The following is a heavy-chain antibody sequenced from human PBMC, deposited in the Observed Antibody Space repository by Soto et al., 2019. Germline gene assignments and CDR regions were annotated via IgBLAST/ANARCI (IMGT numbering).Heavy chain of an antibody. Sequence: QLQLQESGPGLVKPSETLSLTCTVSGGSISSSSYYWGWIRQPPGKGLEWIGSIYYSGSTYYNPSLKSRVTKTVDTSKNQFSLKLSSVTAADTAVYYCACIFSGGYGYGFYYYGMEVWGQGTTVTVSS. CDR1: GGSISSSSYY. CDR2: IYYSGST. V-gene: IGHV4-39*01. CDR3: ACIFSGGYGYGFYYYGMEV. D-gene: IGHD5-18*01. J-gene: IGHJ6*02.